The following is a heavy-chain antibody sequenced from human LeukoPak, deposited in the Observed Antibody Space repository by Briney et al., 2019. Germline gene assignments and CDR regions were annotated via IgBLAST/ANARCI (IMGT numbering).Heavy chain of an antibody. D-gene: IGHD6-19*01. J-gene: IGHJ4*02. CDR1: GFTISSYA. CDR3: ARVEGSDWYLYYLDY. Sequence: GGSLRLSCAASGFTISSYAMSWVRQAAGKGLEWVSSISSSSSYIYYADSVKGRFTISRDNAKNSLYLQMNSLRAEDTAVYYCARVEGSDWYLYYLDYWGQGTLVTVSS. CDR2: ISSSSSYI. V-gene: IGHV3-21*01.